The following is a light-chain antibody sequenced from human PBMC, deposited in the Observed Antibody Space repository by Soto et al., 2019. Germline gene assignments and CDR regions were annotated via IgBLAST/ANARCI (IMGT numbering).Light chain of an antibody. Sequence: DIQMTQSPTSLSASVGDRVTITCRASQDIRNFVAWYQQKPGKAPKLLISAASPLQSGVPSRFSGSGSGTDFTLTVNTPQPQDGAPSACQNYCSVLLFGPGTKVEIK. CDR3: QNYCSVLL. CDR2: AAS. J-gene: IGKJ3*01. V-gene: IGKV1-27*01. CDR1: QDIRNF.